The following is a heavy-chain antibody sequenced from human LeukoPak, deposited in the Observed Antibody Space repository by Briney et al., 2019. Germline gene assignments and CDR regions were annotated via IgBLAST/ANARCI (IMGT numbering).Heavy chain of an antibody. V-gene: IGHV1-18*04. CDR1: GYTFTSYG. D-gene: IGHD4-17*01. Sequence: VSVKVSCKASGYTFTSYGISWVRQAPGQGLEWMGWISAYNGNTNYAQKLQGRVTMTTDTSTSTAYMELRSLRSDDTAVYYCARAGYRVTTVTAPFDYWGQGTLVTVSS. CDR3: ARAGYRVTTVTAPFDY. J-gene: IGHJ4*02. CDR2: ISAYNGNT.